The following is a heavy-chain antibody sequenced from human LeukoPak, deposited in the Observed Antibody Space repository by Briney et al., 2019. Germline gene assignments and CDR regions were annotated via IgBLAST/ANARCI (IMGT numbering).Heavy chain of an antibody. CDR3: ARDKCSSTICYYYYGMDV. CDR1: GFPFSSFG. Sequence: PGGSLRLSCAASGFPFSSFGMHWVRQAPGKGLEWVSYISSSGSTIYYADSVKGRFTISRDNAKNSLYLQMNSLRAEDTAVYYCARDKCSSTICYYYYGMDVWGRGTSVTVSS. J-gene: IGHJ6*02. CDR2: ISSSGSTI. V-gene: IGHV3-48*03. D-gene: IGHD2-2*01.